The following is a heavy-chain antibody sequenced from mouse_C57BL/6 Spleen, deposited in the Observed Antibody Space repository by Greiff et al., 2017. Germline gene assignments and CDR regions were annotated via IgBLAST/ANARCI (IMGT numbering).Heavy chain of an antibody. CDR2: ISDGGSYT. D-gene: IGHD1-1*01. CDR3: AREALYGSTRRFAY. V-gene: IGHV5-4*01. J-gene: IGHJ3*01. CDR1: GFTFSSYA. Sequence: EVKLVESGGGLVKPGGSLKLSCAASGFTFSSYAMSWVRQTPEKRLEWVATISDGGSYTYYPDNVKGRFTISRDNAKNNLYLQMSHLKSEDTAMYYWAREALYGSTRRFAYWGQGTLVTVSA.